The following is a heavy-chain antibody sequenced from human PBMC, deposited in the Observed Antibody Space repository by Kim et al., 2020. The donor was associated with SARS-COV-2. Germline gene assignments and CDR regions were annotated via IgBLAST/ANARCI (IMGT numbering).Heavy chain of an antibody. CDR1: GFSLSTSGVG. CDR2: IYWDDDK. J-gene: IGHJ3*02. V-gene: IGHV2-5*02. Sequence: SGPTLVKPTQTLTLTCTFSGFSLSTSGVGVGWIRLPPGKALEWLALIYWDDDKRYSPSLKSRLTITKDTSKNQVVLTMTNMDPVDTATYYCAHSRWYYDILTGYYGQGAFDIWGQGTMVTVSS. D-gene: IGHD3-9*01. CDR3: AHSRWYYDILTGYYGQGAFDI.